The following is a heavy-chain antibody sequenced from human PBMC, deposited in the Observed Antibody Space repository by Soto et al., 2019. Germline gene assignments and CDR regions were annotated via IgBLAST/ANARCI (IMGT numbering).Heavy chain of an antibody. CDR3: ASPNPHRGSGFLFDY. D-gene: IGHD2-21*01. J-gene: IGHJ4*02. V-gene: IGHV4-59*01. CDR1: GGSISSYY. CDR2: IYYSGST. Sequence: SETLSLTCTVSGGSISSYYWSWIRQPPGKGLEWIGYIYYSGSTNYNPSLKSRVTISVDTSKNQFSLKLSSVTAADTAVYYCASPNPHRGSGFLFDYWGQGTLVTVSS.